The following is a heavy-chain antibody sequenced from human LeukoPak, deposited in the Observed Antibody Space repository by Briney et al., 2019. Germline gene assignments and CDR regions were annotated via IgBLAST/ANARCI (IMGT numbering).Heavy chain of an antibody. D-gene: IGHD1-26*01. CDR1: GGSISTYY. CDR2: IYYSGST. V-gene: IGHV4-59*08. Sequence: KPSETPSLTCTVSGGSISTYYWSWIRQPPGKGLEWIGDIYYSGSTNYNPSLKSRVTISVDTSKNQFSLRLSSVTAADTAVYYSARLASGSYGPLTPFDYWGQGTLVTVSS. J-gene: IGHJ4*02. CDR3: ARLASGSYGPLTPFDY.